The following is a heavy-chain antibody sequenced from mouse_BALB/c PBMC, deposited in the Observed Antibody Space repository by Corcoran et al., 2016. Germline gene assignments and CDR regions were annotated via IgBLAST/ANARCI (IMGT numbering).Heavy chain of an antibody. Sequence: EVQLQQSGAELVKPGASVKLSCTSSGFNIKDTYMHWVKQRPAQGLEWIGRIDPANGNTKYDPKFQGKATITADTSSNTAYLQLSSPTSEDTAVYYCANWDWYFDVWGAGTTVTVSS. J-gene: IGHJ1*01. CDR3: ANWDWYFDV. D-gene: IGHD4-1*01. CDR1: GFNIKDTY. CDR2: IDPANGNT. V-gene: IGHV14-3*02.